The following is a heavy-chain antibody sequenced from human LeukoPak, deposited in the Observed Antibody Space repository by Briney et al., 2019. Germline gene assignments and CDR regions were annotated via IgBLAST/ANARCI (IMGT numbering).Heavy chain of an antibody. CDR2: INPNSGGT. CDR3: AIIQLDYAEFDP. D-gene: IGHD1-1*01. J-gene: IGHJ5*02. Sequence: ASVKVSCKASGYTFTGYYMHWVRQAPGDGLEWIGWINPNSGGTKYAQKFQGRVTMTRDTSISTAYMELSRLRSDDTAVYYCAIIQLDYAEFDPWGQGTLVTVSS. V-gene: IGHV1-2*02. CDR1: GYTFTGYY.